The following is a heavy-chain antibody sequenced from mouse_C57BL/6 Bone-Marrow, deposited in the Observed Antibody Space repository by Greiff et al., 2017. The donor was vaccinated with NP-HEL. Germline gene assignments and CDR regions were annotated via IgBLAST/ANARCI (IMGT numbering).Heavy chain of an antibody. D-gene: IGHD2-3*01. CDR3: ARPYDGYYGAY. J-gene: IGHJ2*01. CDR2: IYPRSGNT. V-gene: IGHV1-81*01. Sequence: VQLQQSGAELARPGATVKLSCKASGYTFTSYGISWVKQRTGQGLEWIGEIYPRSGNTYYNEKFKGKATLTADKSSSTAYMELRSLTSEDSAVYFCARPYDGYYGAYWGQGTTLTVSS. CDR1: GYTFTSYG.